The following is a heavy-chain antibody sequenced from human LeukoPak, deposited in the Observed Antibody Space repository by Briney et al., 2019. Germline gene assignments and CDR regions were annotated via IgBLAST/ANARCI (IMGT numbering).Heavy chain of an antibody. Sequence: PSETLSLTCTVSGGSISSSSYYWGWIRQPPGKGLEWIGSIYYSGRTYYNPSLQSRVTISVDTSKNQFSLKLSSVTAADTAVYYCARLTVGSDAFDIWGQGTMVTVSS. CDR1: GGSISSSSYY. J-gene: IGHJ3*02. CDR2: IYYSGRT. D-gene: IGHD1-26*01. V-gene: IGHV4-39*01. CDR3: ARLTVGSDAFDI.